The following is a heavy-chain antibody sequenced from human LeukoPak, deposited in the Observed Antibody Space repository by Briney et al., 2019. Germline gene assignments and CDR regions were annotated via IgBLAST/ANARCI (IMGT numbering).Heavy chain of an antibody. CDR3: ARAYSSSWYWNWFDP. CDR1: GYSISSGYY. V-gene: IGHV4-38-2*02. D-gene: IGHD6-13*01. CDR2: IYNSGST. J-gene: IGHJ5*02. Sequence: SETLSLTCTVSGYSISSGYYWGWIRQAPGKGLEWIGSIYNSGSTYYNPSLKSRVTISVDMSKNQFSLKMSSVTAAATAVYYCARAYSSSWYWNWFDPWGQGTLVTVSS.